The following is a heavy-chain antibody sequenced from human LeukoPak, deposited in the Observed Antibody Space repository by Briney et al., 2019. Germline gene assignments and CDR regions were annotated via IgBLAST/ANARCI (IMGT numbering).Heavy chain of an antibody. V-gene: IGHV3-33*06. J-gene: IGHJ4*02. CDR1: GFPFSSYG. CDR2: IWSVGGAE. Sequence: GGSLRLSCVASGFPFSSYGMHWVRQAPGKGLEWVAVIWSVGGAEYYADSVKGRFTISRDNSKNTLYLQMNSLRAEDTAVYYCAKSPSGSYPDYWGQGTLVTVSS. D-gene: IGHD1-26*01. CDR3: AKSPSGSYPDY.